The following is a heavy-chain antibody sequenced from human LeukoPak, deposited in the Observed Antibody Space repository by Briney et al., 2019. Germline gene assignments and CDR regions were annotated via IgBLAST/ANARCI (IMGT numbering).Heavy chain of an antibody. D-gene: IGHD2-2*02. Sequence: GGSLRLSCAASGFTFSSYWMHWVRQAPGKGLEWVAVISFDGGNKYYADSVKGRFTISRDNSKNTLYLQMNSLRTDDTAVYYCAREGEEYQLLYHPFFDYWGQGTLVTVSS. CDR1: GFTFSSYW. CDR3: AREGEEYQLLYHPFFDY. V-gene: IGHV3-30-3*01. CDR2: ISFDGGNK. J-gene: IGHJ4*02.